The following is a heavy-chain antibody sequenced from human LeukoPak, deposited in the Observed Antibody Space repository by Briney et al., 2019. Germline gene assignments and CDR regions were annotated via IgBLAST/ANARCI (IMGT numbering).Heavy chain of an antibody. J-gene: IGHJ4*02. CDR3: ATDLLDD. CDR2: TKRTSDGGTT. Sequence: GGSVRLYCAASRFTFYNAWMRWLPPAQGEGLEGGGRTKRTSDGGTTDYAAPVKGRFTISRDDSKNMVYLQMNSLTTEDTAVYYCATDLLDDWGQGTLVTVSS. CDR1: RFTFYNAW. V-gene: IGHV3-15*01.